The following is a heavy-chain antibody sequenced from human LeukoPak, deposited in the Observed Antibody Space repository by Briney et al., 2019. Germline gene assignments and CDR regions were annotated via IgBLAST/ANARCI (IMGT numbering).Heavy chain of an antibody. Sequence: PGGSLRLSCAASGFTFSSYSMNWVRQAPGKGLEWVSSISSSSSYIYYADSVKGRFTISRDNAKNLLCLQRNTLRAEDTALYYCARGVFSGSFDYWGQGTLVTVSS. J-gene: IGHJ4*02. CDR2: ISSSSSYI. D-gene: IGHD3-10*01. V-gene: IGHV3-21*01. CDR3: ARGVFSGSFDY. CDR1: GFTFSSYS.